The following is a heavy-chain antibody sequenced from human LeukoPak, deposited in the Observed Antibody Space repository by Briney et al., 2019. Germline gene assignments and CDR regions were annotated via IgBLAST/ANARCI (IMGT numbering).Heavy chain of an antibody. CDR2: IYYSGST. CDR3: ARVKVAATEAFFDY. V-gene: IGHV4-39*07. J-gene: IGHJ4*02. Sequence: SETLSLTCTVSGGSISSSSYYWGWIRQPPGKGLEWIVSIYYSGSTYYNPSLKSRVTISVDTSKNQFSLKLSSVTAADTAVYYCARVKVAATEAFFDYWGQGTLVTVSS. CDR1: GGSISSSSYY. D-gene: IGHD2-15*01.